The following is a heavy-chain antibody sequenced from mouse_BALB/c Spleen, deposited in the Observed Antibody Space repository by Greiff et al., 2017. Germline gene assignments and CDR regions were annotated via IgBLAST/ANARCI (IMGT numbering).Heavy chain of an antibody. CDR2: IYPSSGAT. CDR3: ARVRRTTSSWFAY. J-gene: IGHJ3*01. CDR1: GYTFTSYW. V-gene: IGHV1-61*01. Sequence: VQLQQPGPELVRPGASVKMSCKASGYTFTSYWMHWVKQRPGQGLEWIGIIYPSSGATRLNQKFKDKATLNVDKSSNTAYMQLSSLTSEDSAVYYCARVRRTTSSWFAYWGQGTLVTVSA. D-gene: IGHD2-12*01.